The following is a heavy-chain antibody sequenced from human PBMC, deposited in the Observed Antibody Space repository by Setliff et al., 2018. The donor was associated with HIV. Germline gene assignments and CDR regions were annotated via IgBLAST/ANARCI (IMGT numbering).Heavy chain of an antibody. CDR1: RESIVSYY. CDR2: IHTSGRT. D-gene: IGHD3-22*01. V-gene: IGHV4-4*08. CDR3: ARWMVVPRDSYYNYYYIDV. J-gene: IGHJ6*03. Sequence: SETLSLTCAVSRESIVSYYWNWIRQPPGRGLEWIGYIHTSGRTKYNPPLKSRVTISLDTSKNQFSLNLTSVTAADTAVYYCARWMVVPRDSYYNYYYIDVWGKGTTVTVSS.